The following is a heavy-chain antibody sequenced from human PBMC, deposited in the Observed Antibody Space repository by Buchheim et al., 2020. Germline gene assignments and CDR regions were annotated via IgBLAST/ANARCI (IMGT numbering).Heavy chain of an antibody. Sequence: QVQLVQSGAEVKKPGASVKVSCKASGYTFTTYYIHWVRQAPGQGLEWMGIINPSGGSTSYAQKFQGRVTMTRDTSTSTVYMELSSLRSEDTAVYYCARGGSSYGEKYYYYGMDVWGQGTT. D-gene: IGHD5-18*01. CDR1: GYTFTTYY. CDR3: ARGGSSYGEKYYYYGMDV. CDR2: INPSGGST. V-gene: IGHV1-46*01. J-gene: IGHJ6*02.